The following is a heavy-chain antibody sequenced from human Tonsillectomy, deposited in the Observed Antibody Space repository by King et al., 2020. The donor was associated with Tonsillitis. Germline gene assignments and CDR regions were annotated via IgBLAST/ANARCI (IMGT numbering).Heavy chain of an antibody. CDR2: LSYSGAS. CDR3: ARSPVALPNIHPDTYFDF. J-gene: IGHJ4*02. V-gene: IGHV4-39*07. CDR1: GGSVTTTNYY. D-gene: IGHD2/OR15-2a*01. Sequence: QLQESGPGLVKPSETLSLTCTVSGGSVTTTNYYWGWIRQPPGKGLEWIGSLSYSGASYYTTSLKSRVTISLNTSKNQFSLTLGSLTAADTAVYYCARSPVALPNIHPDTYFDFSGQGSPASVSS.